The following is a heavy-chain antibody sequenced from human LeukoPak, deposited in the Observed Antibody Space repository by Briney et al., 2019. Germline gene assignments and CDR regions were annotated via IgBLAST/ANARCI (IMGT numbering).Heavy chain of an antibody. Sequence: GPTLVKPSQTPTLTCTFSGFSRSTRGAGVGWLRQPPGKALDWLALIYWTDDNRYRPSLKRRLTISKDPSKNPVVLTMTNMDPVDTATYYCSHVDTNGYAPLRHWGQGTLVTVSS. CDR3: SHVDTNGYAPLRH. V-gene: IGHV2-5*01. CDR1: GFSRSTRGAG. D-gene: IGHD2-2*01. CDR2: IYWTDDN. J-gene: IGHJ4*02.